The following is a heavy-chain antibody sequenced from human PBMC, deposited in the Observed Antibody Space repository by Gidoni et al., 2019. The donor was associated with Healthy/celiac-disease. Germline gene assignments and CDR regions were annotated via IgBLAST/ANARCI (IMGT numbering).Heavy chain of an antibody. CDR1: GLTFSSYA. J-gene: IGHJ5*02. D-gene: IGHD4-17*01. V-gene: IGHV3-23*01. CDR3: AKGGGAPGDP. CDR2: ISGSGGST. Sequence: EVQLLVSGGGLVQPGGSLRLSCAAAGLTFSSYAMSRVRQAPGKGLGWVSAISGSGGSTYYADSVKGRFTISRDNSKNTLYLQMNSLGAEDTAVYYCAKGGGAPGDPWGQGTLVTVSS.